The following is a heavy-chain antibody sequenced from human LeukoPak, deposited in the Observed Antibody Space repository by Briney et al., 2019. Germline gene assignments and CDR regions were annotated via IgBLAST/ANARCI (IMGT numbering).Heavy chain of an antibody. V-gene: IGHV4-31*03. J-gene: IGHJ4*02. Sequence: PSETLSLTCTVSGGSISSGGYYWSWIRQHPGKGLQSIGYIYYSGSTYYNPSLKSRVTISVDPSKNQFSLKLSSVTAADTAVYYCARVDLWFGELGWGPGTLVTVSS. D-gene: IGHD3-10*01. CDR3: ARVDLWFGELG. CDR1: GGSISSGGYY. CDR2: IYYSGST.